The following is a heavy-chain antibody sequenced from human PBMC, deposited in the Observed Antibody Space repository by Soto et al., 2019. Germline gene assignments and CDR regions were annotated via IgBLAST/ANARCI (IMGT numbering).Heavy chain of an antibody. CDR3: ARATVVVATTYSTGFDP. CDR1: GGSINSGGYY. Sequence: QVQLQESGPGLVKPSQTLSLTCTVSGGSINSGGYYWSWIRQHPWKGLEWIGYIYYSGNTYYNPSLKSRVNVSVDPSENQFSLKLSSVTAADTAVYYCARATVVVATTYSTGFDPWGQGTLVTVSS. CDR2: IYYSGNT. V-gene: IGHV4-31*03. D-gene: IGHD2-15*01. J-gene: IGHJ5*02.